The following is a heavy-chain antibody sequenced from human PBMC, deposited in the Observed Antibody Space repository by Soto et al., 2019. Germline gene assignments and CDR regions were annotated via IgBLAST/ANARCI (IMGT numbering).Heavy chain of an antibody. CDR1: GGSFSGYY. CDR2: INHSGST. Sequence: SETLSLTCAVYGGSFSGYYWSWIRQPPGKGLEWIGEINHSGSTNYNPSLKSRVTISVDTSKNQFSLKLSSVTAADTAVYYCARVRENPYYDFWSGPLGDWFDPWGQGTLVTVSS. J-gene: IGHJ5*02. D-gene: IGHD3-3*01. V-gene: IGHV4-34*01. CDR3: ARVRENPYYDFWSGPLGDWFDP.